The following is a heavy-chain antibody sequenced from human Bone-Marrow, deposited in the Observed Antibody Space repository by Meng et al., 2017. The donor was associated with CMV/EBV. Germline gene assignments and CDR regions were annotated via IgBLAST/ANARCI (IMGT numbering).Heavy chain of an antibody. CDR2: IYHSGST. J-gene: IGHJ6*02. D-gene: IGHD2-21*01. V-gene: IGHV4-38-2*02. CDR3: ARAARKRGYCGGDCYGNQIYYYYGMDV. CDR1: GYSISSGYY. Sequence: GSLRLSCTVSGYSISSGYYWGWIRQPPGKGLEWIGSIYHSGSTYYNPSLKSRVTISVDTSKNQFSLKLSSVTAEDTAVYYCARAARKRGYCGGDCYGNQIYYYYGMDVWGQGTTVTVSS.